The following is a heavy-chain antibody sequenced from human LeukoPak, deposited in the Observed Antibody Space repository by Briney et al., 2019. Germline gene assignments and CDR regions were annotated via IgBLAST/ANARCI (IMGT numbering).Heavy chain of an antibody. Sequence: ASVKVSCKASGYTFSNYGITWVRQAPGQGLEWMGWISAHNGNTKYAQNLQGRVTMTTDTSTSTAYMELRRLTFDDTAVYYCARESYCSGGNCYSGAGDYWGQGTLVSVSS. V-gene: IGHV1-18*01. J-gene: IGHJ4*02. CDR2: ISAHNGNT. CDR1: GYTFSNYG. D-gene: IGHD2-15*01. CDR3: ARESYCSGGNCYSGAGDY.